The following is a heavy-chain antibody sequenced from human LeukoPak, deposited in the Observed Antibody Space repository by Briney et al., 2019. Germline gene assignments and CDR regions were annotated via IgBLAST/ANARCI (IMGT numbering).Heavy chain of an antibody. Sequence: GGSLRLSCTASGFSVKSNYMSWVRQAPGKGLEWVSAISGSGGSTYYADSVKGRFTISRDNSKNTLYLQMNSLRAEDTAVYYCAKDQVGKNSNYGEWNWGQGTLVTASS. CDR3: AKDQVGKNSNYGEWN. J-gene: IGHJ4*02. CDR1: GFSVKSNY. V-gene: IGHV3-23*01. D-gene: IGHD4-11*01. CDR2: ISGSGGST.